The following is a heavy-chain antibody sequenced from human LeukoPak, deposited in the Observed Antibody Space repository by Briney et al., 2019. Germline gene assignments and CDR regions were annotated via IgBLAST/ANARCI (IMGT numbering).Heavy chain of an antibody. CDR2: IYYSGST. J-gene: IGHJ3*02. CDR1: GGSISSSTYY. D-gene: IGHD1-26*01. Sequence: PSETLSLTCTVSGGSISSSTYYWGWIRQPPGKGLEWIGSIYYSGSTYYNPSLKSRVTISVDTCKNQFSLKLNSVAAADTAVYYCATPYSGGYHGLDIWGQGTMVTVSS. CDR3: ATPYSGGYHGLDI. V-gene: IGHV4-39*01.